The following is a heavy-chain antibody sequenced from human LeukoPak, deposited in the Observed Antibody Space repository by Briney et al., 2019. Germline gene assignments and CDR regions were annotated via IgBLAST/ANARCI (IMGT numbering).Heavy chain of an antibody. J-gene: IGHJ4*02. CDR3: AKWSKYTYGYFDY. Sequence: GGSLRLSCAASGFTFSNYAMSWVRQTPGKGLEWISSISGSGSAYGIFYADSVKGRFTISRDNSKNTLYLQMNSLRAEDTAVFYCAKWSKYTYGYFDYWGQGTLVTVSS. V-gene: IGHV3-23*01. CDR2: ISGSGSAYGI. CDR1: GFTFSNYA. D-gene: IGHD5-18*01.